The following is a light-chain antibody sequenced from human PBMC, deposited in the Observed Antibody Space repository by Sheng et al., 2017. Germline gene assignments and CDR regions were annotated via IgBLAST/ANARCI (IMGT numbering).Light chain of an antibody. CDR1: QSVGSN. J-gene: IGKJ2*01. Sequence: EIVMTQFPATLSVSPGERVTLSCRASQSVGSNLAWYQQKPGQAPRLLMYGASTGATGIPARFSGSGSGAEFTLTVSSLQSEDLQLYCQQYSDWPYTFGLGDQARDQ. CDR3: QQYSDWPYT. CDR2: GAS. V-gene: IGKV3-15*01.